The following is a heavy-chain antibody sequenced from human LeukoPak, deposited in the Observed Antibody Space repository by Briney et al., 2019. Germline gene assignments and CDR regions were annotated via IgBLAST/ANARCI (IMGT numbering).Heavy chain of an antibody. D-gene: IGHD1-26*01. CDR1: GGSFSNSTSY. J-gene: IGHJ3*02. Sequence: SETLCLTCTVSGGSFSNSTSYWGWIRQPPGKGLEWIGYIYYSGSTNYNPSLKSRVTISVDTSKNQFSLKLSSVTAADTAVYYCRRWERGPDAFDIWGQGTMVTVSS. CDR2: IYYSGST. V-gene: IGHV4-61*01. CDR3: RRWERGPDAFDI.